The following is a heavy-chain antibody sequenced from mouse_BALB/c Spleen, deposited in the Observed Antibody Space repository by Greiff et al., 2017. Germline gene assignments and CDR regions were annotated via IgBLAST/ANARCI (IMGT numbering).Heavy chain of an antibody. CDR3: AVMTTATSYWYFDV. CDR2: ISYSGST. Sequence: EVHLVESGPGLVKPSQSLSLTCTVTGYSITSDYAWNWIRQFPGNKLEWMGYISYSGSTSYNPSLKSRISITRDTSKNQFFLQLNSVTTEDTATYYCAVMTTATSYWYFDVWGAGTTVTVSS. J-gene: IGHJ1*01. D-gene: IGHD1-2*01. CDR1: GYSITSDYA. V-gene: IGHV3-2*02.